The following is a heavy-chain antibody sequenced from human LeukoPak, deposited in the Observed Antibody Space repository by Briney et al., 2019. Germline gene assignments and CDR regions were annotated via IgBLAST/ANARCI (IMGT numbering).Heavy chain of an antibody. CDR2: IYYSGST. CDR1: GGPISSYY. Sequence: SETLSLTCTVSGGPISSYYWSWIRQPPGKGLEWIGYIYYSGSTNYNPSLKSRVTISVDTSKNQFSLKLSSVTAADTAVYYCARDGYNGYFDYWGQGTLVTVSS. V-gene: IGHV4-59*01. J-gene: IGHJ4*02. CDR3: ARDGYNGYFDY. D-gene: IGHD5-24*01.